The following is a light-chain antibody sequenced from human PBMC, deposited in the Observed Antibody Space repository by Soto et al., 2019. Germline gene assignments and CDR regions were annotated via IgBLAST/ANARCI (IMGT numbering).Light chain of an antibody. V-gene: IGKV3-20*01. J-gene: IGKJ5*01. CDR1: QSVSSSY. Sequence: EIVLTQSPGTLSLSPGERATLSCRXXQSVSSSYLAWYQQKPGQAPRLLIHDASNRAAGVPARFSGSGSGTDFTLTISRLEPEDFAVYYCQQYGSSPRITFGQGTRLE. CDR2: DAS. CDR3: QQYGSSPRIT.